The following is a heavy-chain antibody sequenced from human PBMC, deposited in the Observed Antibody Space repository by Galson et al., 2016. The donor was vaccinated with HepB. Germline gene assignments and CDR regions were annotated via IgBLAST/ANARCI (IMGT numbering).Heavy chain of an antibody. CDR3: TRLNELGDS. D-gene: IGHD7-27*01. CDR2: ICNGGSPT. V-gene: IGHV3-74*01. CDR1: GFTFTDYC. Sequence: LRLSCAASGFTFTDYCMHWVRQAPGKGLMWVSRICNGGSPTIYADSVNGRFTTSRDNAKNMVYLQMNNLRAEDTALYYCTRLNELGDSWGQGTLVTVSS. J-gene: IGHJ5*01.